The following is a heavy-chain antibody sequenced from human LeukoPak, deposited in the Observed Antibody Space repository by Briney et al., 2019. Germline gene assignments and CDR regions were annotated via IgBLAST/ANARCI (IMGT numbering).Heavy chain of an antibody. D-gene: IGHD3-10*01. Sequence: ASVKVSCKACGYTFTGYYMHWVRQAPGQGLEWMGWINPNSGGTNYAQKFQGRVTMTRDTSISTAYMELSRLRSDDTAVYYCARASITMAREDAFDIWGQGTMVTVSS. CDR3: ARASITMAREDAFDI. CDR2: INPNSGGT. CDR1: GYTFTGYY. V-gene: IGHV1-2*02. J-gene: IGHJ3*02.